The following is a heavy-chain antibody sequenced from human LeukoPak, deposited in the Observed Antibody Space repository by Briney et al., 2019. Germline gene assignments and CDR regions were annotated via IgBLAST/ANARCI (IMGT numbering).Heavy chain of an antibody. D-gene: IGHD2-8*01. J-gene: IGHJ5*02. Sequence: ASVKVSCKASGYTFTGYYMHWVRQAPGQGLEWMGWINPNSGGTNYAQKFQGRVTMTRDTSISTAYMELSRLRSDDTAVYYCARDHIPRTKKYNWFDPWSQGTLVTVSS. CDR2: INPNSGGT. CDR1: GYTFTGYY. CDR3: ARDHIPRTKKYNWFDP. V-gene: IGHV1-2*02.